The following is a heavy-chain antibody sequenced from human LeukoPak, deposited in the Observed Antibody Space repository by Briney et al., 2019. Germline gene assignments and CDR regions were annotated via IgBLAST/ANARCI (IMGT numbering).Heavy chain of an antibody. CDR2: VNSDGNIT. CDR1: GFSFSNYA. D-gene: IGHD3-10*02. J-gene: IGHJ3*02. V-gene: IGHV3-74*01. CDR3: VRRGLVPAFDI. Sequence: GGSLRLSCTASGFSFSNYAMSWVRQAPGKGLVWLSRVNSDGNITTYADSVRGRFTISRDNAKNTLYLQMNSLGAEDTAVYYCVRRGLVPAFDIWGQGTMVTVTS.